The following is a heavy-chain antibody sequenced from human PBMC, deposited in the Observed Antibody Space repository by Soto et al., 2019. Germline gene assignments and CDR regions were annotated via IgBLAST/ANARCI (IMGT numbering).Heavy chain of an antibody. V-gene: IGHV5-51*01. CDR3: ARLVSLLQTIDS. CDR2: IFPRDFDV. J-gene: IGHJ5*01. CDR1: GYTFTNYW. Sequence: GESLKISCQTSGYTFTNYWIGWVRQMPGGGLEWLGLIFPRDFDVRYSPSFEGQVTVSADRSTATAFLQWPSLEASDSALYFCARLVSLLQTIDSWGQGTPVTVSS. D-gene: IGHD4-4*01.